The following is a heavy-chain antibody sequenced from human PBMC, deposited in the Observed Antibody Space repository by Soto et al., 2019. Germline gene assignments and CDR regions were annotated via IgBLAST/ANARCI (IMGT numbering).Heavy chain of an antibody. CDR1: GFTFSSYA. D-gene: IGHD3-3*01. CDR2: ISGSGGST. CDR3: AKHPKRALWSGYYDAFDI. J-gene: IGHJ3*02. Sequence: GGSLRLSCAASGFTFSSYAMSWVRQAPGKGLEWVSAISGSGGSTYYADSVKGRFTISRDNSKNTLYLQMNSLRAEDTAVYYCAKHPKRALWSGYYDAFDIWGQGTMVTVSS. V-gene: IGHV3-23*01.